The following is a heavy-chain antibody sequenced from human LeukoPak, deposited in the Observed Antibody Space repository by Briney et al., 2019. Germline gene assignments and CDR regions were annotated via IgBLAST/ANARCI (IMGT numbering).Heavy chain of an antibody. CDR3: ARYRGFCSGGSCYSAYFDY. V-gene: IGHV3-30*04. J-gene: IGHJ4*02. CDR1: GFTFNSYA. CDR2: ISYDGTNK. Sequence: PGGSLRLSCAASGFTFNSYAIYWVRQAPGKGLEWEAVISYDGTNKYYADSVKGRFTISRDNSKNTLYLQMNSLRTEDTAVYYCARYRGFCSGGSCYSAYFDYWGQGTLVTVSS. D-gene: IGHD2-15*01.